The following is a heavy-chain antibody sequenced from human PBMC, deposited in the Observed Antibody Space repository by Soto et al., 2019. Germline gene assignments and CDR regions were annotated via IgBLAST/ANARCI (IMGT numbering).Heavy chain of an antibody. V-gene: IGHV5-51*01. Sequence: PGDTLKISCKGSGYSFTSYWIGWWRQIPWKGLEWMGIIYPGDPHTRYSPSVEGQVTISADKSISPAYLQWRSLKASATAMYYCAREFRTYYYARSGPVYAFDIWGQGTMVTVS. J-gene: IGHJ3*02. CDR3: AREFRTYYYARSGPVYAFDI. CDR1: GYSFTSYW. D-gene: IGHD3-22*01. CDR2: IYPGDPHT.